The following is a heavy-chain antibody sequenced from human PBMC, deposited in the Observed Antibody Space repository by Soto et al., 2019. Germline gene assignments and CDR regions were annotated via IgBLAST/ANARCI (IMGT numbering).Heavy chain of an antibody. J-gene: IGHJ4*02. Sequence: TGGALRLSCAGSNFNFGIAWMNWVRQAPGEGLEWVGRIKSKNSGGTREYAAPVKTRFTISRDDSKNMLYLQMNSLKTEDTAVYYCSTGNYGSLGIWGQGTLVTVSS. D-gene: IGHD3-10*01. V-gene: IGHV3-15*07. CDR3: STGNYGSLGI. CDR2: IKSKNSGGTR. CDR1: NFNFGIAW.